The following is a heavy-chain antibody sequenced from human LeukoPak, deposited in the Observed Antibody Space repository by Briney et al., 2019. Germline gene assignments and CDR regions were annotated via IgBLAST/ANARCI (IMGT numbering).Heavy chain of an antibody. CDR1: GFSLRTSGMC. J-gene: IGHJ4*02. CDR2: IDWDDDK. V-gene: IGHV2-70*01. D-gene: IGHD3-22*01. Sequence: ESGPTLVNPTQTLTLTCTFSGFSLRTSGMCVSWIRQPPGKALEWLALIDWDDDKYYTTSLRTRLTISKDTSKNQVVLTMTNMDPVDTATYYCARIVREDYYDRSGYFDYWGQGTLVTVSS. CDR3: ARIVREDYYDRSGYFDY.